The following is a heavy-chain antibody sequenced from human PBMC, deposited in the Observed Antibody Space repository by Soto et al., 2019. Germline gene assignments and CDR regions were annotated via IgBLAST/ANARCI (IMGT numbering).Heavy chain of an antibody. Sequence: SETLSLTCTVSGGSISSYYWSWIRQPPGKGLEWIGYIYYSGSTNYNPSLKSRVTISVDTSKNQFSLKLSSVTGADTAAYYCACDNKGGGSGWFDPWGQGNLVTVCS. V-gene: IGHV4-59*01. CDR3: ACDNKGGGSGWFDP. J-gene: IGHJ5*02. D-gene: IGHD3-10*01. CDR1: GGSISSYY. CDR2: IYYSGST.